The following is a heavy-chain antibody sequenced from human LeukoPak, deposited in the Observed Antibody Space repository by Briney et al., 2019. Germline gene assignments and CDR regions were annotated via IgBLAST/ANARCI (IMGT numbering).Heavy chain of an antibody. CDR1: GVAFSNYA. V-gene: IGHV3-23*01. CDR3: AKDIAQGYTFGSIEQDY. D-gene: IGHD5-18*01. J-gene: IGHJ4*02. Sequence: RTGGSLRLSCAASGVAFSNYAMSWVRQAPGKGLEWVAAISERGDGTYYAGSMKGRFTISRDNAKNMVYLQINSLRAEDTAIYYCAKDIAQGYTFGSIEQDYWGQGTLVTVSS. CDR2: ISERGDGT.